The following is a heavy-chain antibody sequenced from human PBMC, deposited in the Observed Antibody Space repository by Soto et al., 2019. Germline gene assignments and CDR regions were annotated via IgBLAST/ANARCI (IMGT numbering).Heavy chain of an antibody. D-gene: IGHD1-1*01. CDR2: IYYSGST. CDR1: GGSISSIIYY. Sequence: SETLSLTCTVYGGSISSIIYYWGWIRQPPGKGLEWIGSIYYSGSTYYNPSLKSRVTISVDTSKNQFSLKLSSVTAADTAVYYCARDPPRQKTTQEADNWFDPWGQGTLVTVSS. J-gene: IGHJ5*02. CDR3: ARDPPRQKTTQEADNWFDP. V-gene: IGHV4-39*02.